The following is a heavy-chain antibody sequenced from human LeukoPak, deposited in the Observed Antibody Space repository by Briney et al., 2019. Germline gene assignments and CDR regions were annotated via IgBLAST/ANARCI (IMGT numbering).Heavy chain of an antibody. J-gene: IGHJ4*02. CDR2: ISGSGGST. D-gene: IGHD3-3*01. V-gene: IGHV3-23*01. CDR1: GFTFSSYA. CDR3: AKVPETYYDFWSGYPIDY. Sequence: GGSLRLSCAASGFTFSSYAMSWVRQAPGKGLEWVSAISGSGGSTYYADSVKGRFTISRDNSKNTLYLQMNSLRAEDTAVYYCAKVPETYYDFWSGYPIDYWGQGTLVTVS.